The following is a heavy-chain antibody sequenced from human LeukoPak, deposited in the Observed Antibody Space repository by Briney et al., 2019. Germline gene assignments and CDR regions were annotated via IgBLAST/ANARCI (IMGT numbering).Heavy chain of an antibody. V-gene: IGHV7-4-1*02. Sequence: ASVKVSCKASGYTFTGYSINWVRQAPGQGLEWMGWINIYTGNPTYAQGFTGRFAFSLDTSVSTAYLQISSLKAEDTAVYYCARDAATINFDYWGQGTLVTVSS. CDR3: ARDAATINFDY. D-gene: IGHD5-24*01. CDR2: INIYTGNP. J-gene: IGHJ4*02. CDR1: GYTFTGYS.